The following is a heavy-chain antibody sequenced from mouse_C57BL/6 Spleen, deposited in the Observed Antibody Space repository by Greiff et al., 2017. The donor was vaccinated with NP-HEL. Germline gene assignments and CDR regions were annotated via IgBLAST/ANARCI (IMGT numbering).Heavy chain of an antibody. V-gene: IGHV5-17*01. D-gene: IGHD4-1*01. CDR1: GFTFSDYG. CDR2: ISSGSSTI. J-gene: IGHJ2*01. Sequence: EVTLVESGGGLVKPGGSLKLSCAASGFTFSDYGMHWVRQAPEKGLEWVAYISSGSSTIYYADTVKGRFTISRDNAKNTLFLQMTSLRSEDTAMYYCARNALGYFDYWGQGTTLTVSS. CDR3: ARNALGYFDY.